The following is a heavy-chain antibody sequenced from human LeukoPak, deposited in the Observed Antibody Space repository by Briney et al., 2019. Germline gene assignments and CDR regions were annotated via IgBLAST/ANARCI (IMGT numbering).Heavy chain of an antibody. CDR2: INPNNGGT. V-gene: IGHV1-2*02. CDR3: ARVLSNWNYHDY. CDR1: GYTFTGYY. D-gene: IGHD1-1*01. Sequence: ASVKVSCKASGYTFTGYYMHWVRQAPGQGLEWMGWINPNNGGTNYAQKFQGRVTMTRDTSISTAYMELSRLRSDDTAVYYCARVLSNWNYHDYWGQGTLVTVSS. J-gene: IGHJ4*02.